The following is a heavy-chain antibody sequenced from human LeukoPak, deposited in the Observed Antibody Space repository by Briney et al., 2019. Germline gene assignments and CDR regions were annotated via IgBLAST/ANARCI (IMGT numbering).Heavy chain of an antibody. CDR2: MSSNGGST. J-gene: IGHJ5*02. Sequence: GGSLRLSCAASGFTFSSYAMHWVRQAPGKGLEYVSAMSSNGGSTYYANSVKGRFTISRDNSKNTLYLQMGSLRAEDMAVYYCARDWYSSSWSGSLWNNWFDPWGQGTLVTVSS. D-gene: IGHD6-13*01. V-gene: IGHV3-64*01. CDR1: GFTFSSYA. CDR3: ARDWYSSSWSGSLWNNWFDP.